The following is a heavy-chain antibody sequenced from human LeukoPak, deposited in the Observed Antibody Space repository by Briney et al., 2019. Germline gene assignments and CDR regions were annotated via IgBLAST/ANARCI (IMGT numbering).Heavy chain of an antibody. CDR2: ISSSSSTI. Sequence: GGSLRLSCAASGFTFSSYSMNWVRQAPGKGLEWVSYISSSSSTIYYADSVKGRFTISRDNAKNSLYLQMNSLRAEDTAVYYCASWYLGEYSSSWYRGADYDAFDILGQGTMVTVSS. V-gene: IGHV3-48*01. D-gene: IGHD6-13*01. CDR1: GFTFSSYS. CDR3: ASWYLGEYSSSWYRGADYDAFDI. J-gene: IGHJ3*02.